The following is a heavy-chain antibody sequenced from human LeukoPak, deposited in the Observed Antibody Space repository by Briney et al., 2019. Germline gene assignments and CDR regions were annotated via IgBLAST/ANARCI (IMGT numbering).Heavy chain of an antibody. CDR2: IYYSGST. CDR1: GGSISSYY. Sequence: PSETLSLTCTVSGGSISSYYWSWIRQPPGKGLEWIGYIYYSGSTNYNPSLKSRVTISVDTSKNQFSLKLSSVTAADTAVYYCARKGDLYDSSGYYYFDYWGQGTLVTVSS. V-gene: IGHV4-59*01. CDR3: ARKGDLYDSSGYYYFDY. J-gene: IGHJ4*02. D-gene: IGHD3-22*01.